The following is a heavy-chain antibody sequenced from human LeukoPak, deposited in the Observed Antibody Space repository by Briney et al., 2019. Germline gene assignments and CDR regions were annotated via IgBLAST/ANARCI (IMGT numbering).Heavy chain of an antibody. CDR2: IKEDGSQK. J-gene: IGHJ4*02. V-gene: IGHV3-7*04. CDR3: ARGLTRSDY. CDR1: GFTFSSYW. Sequence: GGSLRLSCAASGFTFSSYWMSWVRQSPGKGLEWGANIKEDGSQKYYVDSAKGRFPISRDNAKNSLYLQMDSLRGEDKAVYYCARGLTRSDYWGQGTLVTVSS.